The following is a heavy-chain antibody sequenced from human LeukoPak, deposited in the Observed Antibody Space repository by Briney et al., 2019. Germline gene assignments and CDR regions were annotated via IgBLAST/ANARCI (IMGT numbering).Heavy chain of an antibody. D-gene: IGHD5/OR15-5a*01. J-gene: IGHJ4*02. CDR1: GFTVSSNY. CDR3: ARGDGVYVY. V-gene: IGHV3-53*01. Sequence: GGSLRLSCAASGFTVSSNYMTWVRQAPGRGLEWVSVIYFGGTTYYADSVKGRFTISRDNSKNTVYLQMNSLRVEDTAVYYCARGDGVYVYWGQGTLVTVSS. CDR2: IYFGGTT.